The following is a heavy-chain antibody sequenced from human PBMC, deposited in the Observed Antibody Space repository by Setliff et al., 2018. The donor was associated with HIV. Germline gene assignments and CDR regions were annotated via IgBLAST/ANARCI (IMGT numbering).Heavy chain of an antibody. CDR1: GGSFSGYY. CDR2: INHSGST. Sequence: ETLSLTCAVYGGSFSGYYWSWIRQPPGKGLEWIGEINHSGSTNYNPSLTGRVTISVDTSKNQFSLKLSSVTAADTAVYYCAREDYYYYGMDVWGQGTTVTVSS. J-gene: IGHJ6*02. CDR3: AREDYYYYGMDV. V-gene: IGHV4-34*01.